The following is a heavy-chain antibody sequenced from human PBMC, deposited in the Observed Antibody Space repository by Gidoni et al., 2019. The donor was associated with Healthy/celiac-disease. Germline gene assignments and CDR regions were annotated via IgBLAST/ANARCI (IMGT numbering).Heavy chain of an antibody. V-gene: IGHV3-48*02. D-gene: IGHD3-9*01. CDR1: GVTFISYR. Sequence: EVQLVESGGGLVQPGGSLSLSCAASGVTFISYRMNWVRQAPGKGLEWVSYISSSSSTIYYADSVKGRFTISRDNAKNSLYLQMNSLRDEDTAVYYCARALLRYFGINGMDVWGQGTTVTVSS. J-gene: IGHJ6*02. CDR3: ARALLRYFGINGMDV. CDR2: ISSSSSTI.